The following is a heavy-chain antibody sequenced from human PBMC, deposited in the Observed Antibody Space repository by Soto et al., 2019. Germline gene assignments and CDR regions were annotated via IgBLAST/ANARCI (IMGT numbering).Heavy chain of an antibody. D-gene: IGHD2-15*01. J-gene: IGHJ3*02. CDR1: GFTFSNAW. CDR2: IKSKTDGGTT. CDR3: TTDCSGGSCYIRSAFDI. V-gene: IGHV3-15*01. Sequence: EVQLVESGGGLVKPGGSLRLSCAASGFTFSNAWMSWVRQAPGKGLEWVGRIKSKTDGGTTDYAAPVKGRFTISRDDSKNTLYLQMNSLKTEDTAVYYCTTDCSGGSCYIRSAFDIWGQGTMVTVSS.